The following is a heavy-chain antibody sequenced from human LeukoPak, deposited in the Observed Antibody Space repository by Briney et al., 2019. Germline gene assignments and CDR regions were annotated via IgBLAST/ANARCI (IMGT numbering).Heavy chain of an antibody. CDR3: ARDLGGSSYPEHLFDY. CDR1: GGTFSSYA. J-gene: IGHJ4*02. V-gene: IGHV1-69*13. D-gene: IGHD1-26*01. Sequence: ASVKVSCKASGGTFSSYAISWVRQAPGQGLEWMGGIIPIFGTANYAQKFQGRVTITADESTSTAYMELSSLRSEDTAVYYCARDLGGSSYPEHLFDYWGQGTLVTVSS. CDR2: IIPIFGTA.